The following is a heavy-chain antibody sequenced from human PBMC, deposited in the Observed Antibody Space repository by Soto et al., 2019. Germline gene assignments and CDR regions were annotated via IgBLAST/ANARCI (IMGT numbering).Heavy chain of an antibody. CDR2: ISYDGSNK. Sequence: GGSLRLSCAASGFTFSSYAMHWVRQAPGKGLEWVAVISYDGSNKYYADSVKGRFTISRDNSKNTLYLQMNSLRAEDTAVYYCARGAVAGPGGFDYWGQGTLVTVSS. J-gene: IGHJ4*02. D-gene: IGHD6-19*01. CDR3: ARGAVAGPGGFDY. V-gene: IGHV3-30*07. CDR1: GFTFSSYA.